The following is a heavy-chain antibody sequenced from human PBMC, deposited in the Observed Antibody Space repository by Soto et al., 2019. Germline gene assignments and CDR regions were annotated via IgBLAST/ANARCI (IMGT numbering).Heavy chain of an antibody. CDR2: IIPIYGTA. CDR1: GGTFSSYA. D-gene: IGHD3-3*01. Sequence: SVKVSCKASGGTFSSYAISWVRQAPGQGLEWMGGIIPIYGTANYAQKFQGRVTITADESTSTAYMELRSLRSDDTAVYYCARYDAWSGPRRWFDPWGQGTLVPVSS. CDR3: ARYDAWSGPRRWFDP. J-gene: IGHJ5*02. V-gene: IGHV1-69*13.